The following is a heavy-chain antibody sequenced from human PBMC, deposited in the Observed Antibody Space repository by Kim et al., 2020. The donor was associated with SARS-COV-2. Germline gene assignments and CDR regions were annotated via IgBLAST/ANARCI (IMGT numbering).Heavy chain of an antibody. Sequence: GGSLRLSCAASGFTFSSYEMNWVRQAPGKGLEWVSYISSSGSTIYYADSVKGRFTISRDNAKNSLYLQMNSLRAEDTAVYYCARDKSDSSSWYPFSRYYYGMDVWGQGTTVTVSS. D-gene: IGHD6-13*01. CDR3: ARDKSDSSSWYPFSRYYYGMDV. CDR1: GFTFSSYE. CDR2: ISSSGSTI. V-gene: IGHV3-48*03. J-gene: IGHJ6*02.